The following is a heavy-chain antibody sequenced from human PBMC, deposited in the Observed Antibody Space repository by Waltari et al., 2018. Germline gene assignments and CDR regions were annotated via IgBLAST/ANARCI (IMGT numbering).Heavy chain of an antibody. CDR2: ISISSSSI. D-gene: IGHD2-2*03. CDR1: GFTFSSYS. J-gene: IGHJ6*02. Sequence: EVQLVESGGGLVQPGGSLRLSCAASGFTFSSYSMNWVRQAPGKGLGWVSYISISSSSIYYADSVECRFTFSRDNAKKSLYLQMNSLRAEDTAVYYCATHDGYCSSTSCSPYCYYYYGMDVWGQGTTVTVSS. V-gene: IGHV3-48*01. CDR3: ATHDGYCSSTSCSPYCYYYYGMDV.